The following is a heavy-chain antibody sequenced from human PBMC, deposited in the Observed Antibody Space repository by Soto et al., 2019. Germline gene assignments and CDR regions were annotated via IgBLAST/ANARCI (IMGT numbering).Heavy chain of an antibody. CDR3: ARNGEFSSWYAPDWFEP. CDR2: IKQDGSEK. D-gene: IGHD6-13*01. Sequence: SCKASGDTFTSYYMHWVRQAPGKGLEWVANIKQDGSEKYYVDSVKGRFTISRDNAKNSLYLQMNSLRAEDTAVYYCARNGEFSSWYAPDWFEPWGQGTLVTVSS. CDR1: GDTFTSYY. J-gene: IGHJ5*02. V-gene: IGHV3-7*01.